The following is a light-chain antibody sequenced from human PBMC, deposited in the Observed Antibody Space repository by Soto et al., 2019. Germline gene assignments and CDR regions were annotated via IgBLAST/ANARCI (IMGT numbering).Light chain of an antibody. V-gene: IGLV1-51*01. Sequence: QSVLTQPPSVSAAPGQKVTISCSGSSSNIGNQYVSWYQQLPGTAPKLLIFGNSRRPSGIPDRFSGSKSGTSATLGITGLQTGDEADYYCGTWDYSLSAVVFGGGTQLTVL. CDR3: GTWDYSLSAVV. CDR2: GNS. CDR1: SSNIGNQY. J-gene: IGLJ2*01.